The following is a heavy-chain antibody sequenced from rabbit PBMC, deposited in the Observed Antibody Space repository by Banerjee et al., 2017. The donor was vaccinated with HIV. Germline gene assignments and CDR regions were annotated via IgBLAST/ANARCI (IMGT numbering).Heavy chain of an antibody. Sequence: QEQLVESGGGLVQPEGSLTLTCTASGFDFSSYGVSWVRQAPGKGLEWIGYIDPVFGSTYYASWAKGRFTISKTSSTTVTLQMTSLTAADTATYFCARDAGYAGSNLWGPGTLVTVS. CDR1: GFDFSSYG. J-gene: IGHJ4*01. CDR2: IDPVFGST. CDR3: ARDAGYAGSNL. V-gene: IGHV1S45*01. D-gene: IGHD4-2*01.